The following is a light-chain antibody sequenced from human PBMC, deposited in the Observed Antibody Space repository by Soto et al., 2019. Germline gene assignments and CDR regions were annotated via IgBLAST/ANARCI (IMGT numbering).Light chain of an antibody. CDR3: QQYGSSPPLT. V-gene: IGKV3-20*01. Sequence: EFVLTQSPGKLSLSPGERATLSCRASQSISSSFFAWYQQKPGQAPRLLIYGASSRGTGIPDRFSGSGSGTDFTLTISRLEPEDFAVYYCQQYGSSPPLTFGGGTKVEIK. J-gene: IGKJ4*01. CDR1: QSISSSF. CDR2: GAS.